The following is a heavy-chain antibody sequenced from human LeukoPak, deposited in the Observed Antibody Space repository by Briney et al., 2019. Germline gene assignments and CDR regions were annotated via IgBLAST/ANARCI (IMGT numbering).Heavy chain of an antibody. CDR2: ISGSGGST. CDR3: AKYYGSGSSHFDY. Sequence: GGSLRLSCAASGFTFSSYGMSWVRQAPGKGLEWVSAISGSGGSTYHADSVKGRFTISRDNSKNTLYLQMNSLRAEDTAVYYCAKYYGSGSSHFDYWGQGTLVTVSS. D-gene: IGHD3-10*01. CDR1: GFTFSSYG. V-gene: IGHV3-23*01. J-gene: IGHJ4*02.